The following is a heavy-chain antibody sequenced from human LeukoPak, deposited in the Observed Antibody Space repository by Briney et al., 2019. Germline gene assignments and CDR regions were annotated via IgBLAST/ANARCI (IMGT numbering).Heavy chain of an antibody. CDR2: IYTSGST. CDR3: ARQKCTSASCLTKNAFDI. V-gene: IGHV4-4*09. Sequence: SETLSLTCTVSGSISGYYWSWIRQPPGKGLEGIGYIYTSGSTNYNPSLESRVTISVDTSKNQFSLDLGSVTAADTAVYYCARQKCTSASCLTKNAFDIWGQGTMVTVSS. CDR1: GSISGYY. J-gene: IGHJ3*02. D-gene: IGHD2-2*01.